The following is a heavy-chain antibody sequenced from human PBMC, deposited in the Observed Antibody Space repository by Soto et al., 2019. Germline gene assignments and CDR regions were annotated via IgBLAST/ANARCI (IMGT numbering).Heavy chain of an antibody. CDR2: IRSKAHSYAT. D-gene: IGHD2-15*01. Sequence: EVQLVESGGGLVQPGGSLKLSCAASGFTFSGFAMHWVRQASGKGLEWVGRIRSKAHSYATAYAESVKGRFSISRDESKNTAYLQMSSLKTEDTAVYYCTRLGAMMSGIDHYWYFDLWGRGTLVTVSS. CDR1: GFTFSGFA. CDR3: TRLGAMMSGIDHYWYFDL. J-gene: IGHJ2*01. V-gene: IGHV3-73*02.